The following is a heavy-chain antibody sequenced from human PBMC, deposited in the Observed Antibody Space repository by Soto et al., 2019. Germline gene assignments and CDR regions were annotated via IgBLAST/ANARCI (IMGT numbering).Heavy chain of an antibody. CDR1: GGTFSSYA. Sequence: QVQPVQSGAEVKKPGSSVKVSCKASGGTFSSYAISWVRQAPGQGLEWMGGIIPIFGTANYAQKFQGRVTITADESTSTAYMELSSLRSEDTAVYYCARDLGVGATTSDYYVMDVWGQGTTVTVSS. J-gene: IGHJ6*02. CDR3: ARDLGVGATTSDYYVMDV. CDR2: IIPIFGTA. V-gene: IGHV1-69*01. D-gene: IGHD1-26*01.